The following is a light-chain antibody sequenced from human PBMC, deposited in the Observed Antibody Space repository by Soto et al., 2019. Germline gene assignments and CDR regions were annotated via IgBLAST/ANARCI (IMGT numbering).Light chain of an antibody. CDR2: AAS. Sequence: EIVLTQSPGTLSLSPGERATLSCRASQSVSSSDLAWYQQKPGQAPRVLIYAASTRATGIPDRFSGSGSGTDFTLTISRLEPEDFAVYYCQQYDNSPRRFGQGTKVEIK. V-gene: IGKV3-20*01. CDR3: QQYDNSPRR. CDR1: QSVSSSD. J-gene: IGKJ1*01.